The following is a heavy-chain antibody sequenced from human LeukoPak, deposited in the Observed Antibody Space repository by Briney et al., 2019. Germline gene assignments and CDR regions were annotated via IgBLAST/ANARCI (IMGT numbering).Heavy chain of an antibody. Sequence: GASVKVSCKASGYILTGYYIHWLRQAPGQGLEWMGWINPNSGDTNYAQKFQGRVTMTRDTSISTAYMELSRLRSDDTAVYYCARDRFDDYGDYALDPWGQGTLVTVSS. CDR2: INPNSGDT. CDR1: GYILTGYY. D-gene: IGHD4-17*01. CDR3: ARDRFDDYGDYALDP. J-gene: IGHJ5*02. V-gene: IGHV1-2*02.